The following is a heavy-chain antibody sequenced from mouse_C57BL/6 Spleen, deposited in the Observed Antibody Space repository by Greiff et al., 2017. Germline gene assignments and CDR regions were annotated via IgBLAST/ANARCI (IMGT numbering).Heavy chain of an antibody. J-gene: IGHJ3*01. CDR1: GYSITSGYY. CDR2: ISYDGSN. CDR3: ASLYYGNYEEAWFAY. V-gene: IGHV3-6*01. Sequence: EVQLVESGPGLVKPSQSLSLTCSVTGYSITSGYYWNWIRQFPGNKLEWMGYISYDGSNNYNPSLKNRISITRDTSKNQFFLKLNSVTTEDTATYYCASLYYGNYEEAWFAYWGQGTLVTVSA. D-gene: IGHD2-1*01.